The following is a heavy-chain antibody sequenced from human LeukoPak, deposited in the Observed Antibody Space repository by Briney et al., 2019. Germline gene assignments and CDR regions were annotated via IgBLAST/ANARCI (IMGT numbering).Heavy chain of an antibody. CDR1: GGSISSGGYY. Sequence: SETLSLTCTVSGGSISSGGYYWSWIRQHPGKGLEWIGYIHYSGSTYYNPSLKSRVTILVDTSKNQFSLKLSSVTAADTAVYYCARDCSGGSCLDYWGQGTLVTVSS. D-gene: IGHD2-15*01. V-gene: IGHV4-31*03. CDR2: IHYSGST. CDR3: ARDCSGGSCLDY. J-gene: IGHJ4*02.